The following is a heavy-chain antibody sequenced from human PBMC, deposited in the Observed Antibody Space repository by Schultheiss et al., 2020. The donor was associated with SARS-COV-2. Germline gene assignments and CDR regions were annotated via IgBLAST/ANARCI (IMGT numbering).Heavy chain of an antibody. CDR3: ARAMDSSGWYLSEFDY. D-gene: IGHD6-19*01. V-gene: IGHV4-39*07. CDR1: GGSISSSSYY. Sequence: SQTLSLTCTVSGGSISSSSYYWGWIRQPPGKGLEWIGSIYYSGSTNYNPSLKSRVTISVDTSKNQFSLKLSSVTAADTAVYYCARAMDSSGWYLSEFDYWGQGTLVTVSS. CDR2: IYYSGST. J-gene: IGHJ4*02.